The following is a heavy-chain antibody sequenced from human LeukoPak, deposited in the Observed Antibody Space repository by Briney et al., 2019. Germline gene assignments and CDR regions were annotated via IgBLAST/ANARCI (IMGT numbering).Heavy chain of an antibody. V-gene: IGHV3-11*04. J-gene: IGHJ6*04. CDR3: AELGITMIGGV. Sequence: GGSLRLSCAASGFTFSDSYMTWIRQAPGKGLEWVSYISNSGSSIYYADSVRGRFTISRDNAKNSLYLQMNSLRAEDTAVYYCAELGITMIGGVWGKGTTVTISS. CDR1: GFTFSDSY. CDR2: ISNSGSSI. D-gene: IGHD3-10*02.